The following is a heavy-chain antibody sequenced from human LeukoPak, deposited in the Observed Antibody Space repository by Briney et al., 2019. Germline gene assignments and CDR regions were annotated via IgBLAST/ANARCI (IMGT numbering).Heavy chain of an antibody. CDR1: GGSISRYY. V-gene: IGHV4-59*01. CDR2: IYYSGST. Sequence: PPETLSLTCTVSGGSISRYYWSSIRQPPRKGLWRIGFIYYSGSTKNNPSLKSRVTISVDTSKNQFSLKLSSVTAADTAVYYCAREGDNGNWYFGLWGRGTLVTVSS. D-gene: IGHD2-8*01. J-gene: IGHJ2*01. CDR3: AREGDNGNWYFGL.